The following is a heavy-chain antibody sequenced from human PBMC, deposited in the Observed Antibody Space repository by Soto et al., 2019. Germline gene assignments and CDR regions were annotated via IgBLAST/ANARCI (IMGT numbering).Heavy chain of an antibody. CDR2: INYRGTT. J-gene: IGHJ4*02. CDR3: ARDAPGVAPF. V-gene: IGHV4-31*03. CDR1: GGSIIDGQTY. D-gene: IGHD2-15*01. Sequence: SETLSLTCTVSGGSIIDGQTYLNWIRQHPERGLEWMGYINYRGTTNYSPALKSRLLISVDTSKNQFSLTLTPVTAADTAVYYCARDAPGVAPFWGQGTLVTVSS.